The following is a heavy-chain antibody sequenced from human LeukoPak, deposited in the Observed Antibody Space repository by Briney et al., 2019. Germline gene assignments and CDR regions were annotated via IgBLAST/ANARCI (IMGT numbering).Heavy chain of an antibody. CDR1: GFTFSSYA. CDR2: ISGSGGST. J-gene: IGHJ4*02. V-gene: IGHV3-23*01. D-gene: IGHD3-3*01. Sequence: GGSLRLSCAASGFTFSSYAMSWVRQAPGKGLEWISAISGSGGSTYYADSVKGRFTISRDNSKNTLYLQMNSLRAEDTAVYFCAKGPHYDFWSGYGDYRGQGALVTVSP. CDR3: AKGPHYDFWSGYGDY.